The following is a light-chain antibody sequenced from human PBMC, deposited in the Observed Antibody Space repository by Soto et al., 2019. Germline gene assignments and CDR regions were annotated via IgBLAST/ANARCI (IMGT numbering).Light chain of an antibody. V-gene: IGKV3-20*01. CDR1: QSVSSSY. CDR2: GAS. J-gene: IGKJ2*01. Sequence: EIVLTQSPGTLSLSPGERATLSCRASQSVSSSYLAWYQQKPAQAPRLLIFGASSRASGIPDRYSGSGSGTVFTLSISRLEPEDFAVYYCHQYGSSPYTFGQGTKLEI. CDR3: HQYGSSPYT.